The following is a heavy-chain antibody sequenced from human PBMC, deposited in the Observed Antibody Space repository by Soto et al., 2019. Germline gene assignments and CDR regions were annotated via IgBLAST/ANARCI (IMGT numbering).Heavy chain of an antibody. CDR1: GGSISSSSYY. Sequence: QLQLQESGPGLVKPSETLSLTCTVSGGSISSSSYYWGWIRQPPGKGLEWIGSIYYSGSTYYNPSLKSRVTISVDTSKNQFSLKLSSVTAADTAVYYCARHSSGWYPLHYYYYGMDVWGQGTTVTVSS. V-gene: IGHV4-39*01. J-gene: IGHJ6*02. CDR3: ARHSSGWYPLHYYYYGMDV. CDR2: IYYSGST. D-gene: IGHD6-19*01.